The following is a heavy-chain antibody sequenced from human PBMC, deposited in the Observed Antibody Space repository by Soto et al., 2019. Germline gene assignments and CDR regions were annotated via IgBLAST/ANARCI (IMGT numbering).Heavy chain of an antibody. Sequence: SVKVSCKASGGTFSRYTMTWVRQAPGHGLEWMGRIIPIFGITTYAQKFQGRVTITADESTSTAYMELSSLRSEDTAVYYCAREDRDRETGLVPAAIDGMDVWGQGTTVTVSS. J-gene: IGHJ6*02. CDR2: IIPIFGIT. V-gene: IGHV1-69*13. D-gene: IGHD2-2*01. CDR3: AREDRDRETGLVPAAIDGMDV. CDR1: GGTFSRYT.